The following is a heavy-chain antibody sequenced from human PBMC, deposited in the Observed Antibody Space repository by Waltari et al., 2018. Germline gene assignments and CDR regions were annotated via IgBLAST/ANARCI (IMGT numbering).Heavy chain of an antibody. Sequence: EVQLVESGGGLVQPGGSLKLSCAASGFTFSGSAMLWVRQPSGTGLEWVGRIRSKANSYATAYAASVKGRFTISRDDSKNTAYLQMNSLKTEDTAVYYCTRHAPSYYYDSSGLEDAFDIWGQGTMVTVSS. CDR2: IRSKANSYAT. D-gene: IGHD3-22*01. J-gene: IGHJ3*02. CDR3: TRHAPSYYYDSSGLEDAFDI. V-gene: IGHV3-73*02. CDR1: GFTFSGSA.